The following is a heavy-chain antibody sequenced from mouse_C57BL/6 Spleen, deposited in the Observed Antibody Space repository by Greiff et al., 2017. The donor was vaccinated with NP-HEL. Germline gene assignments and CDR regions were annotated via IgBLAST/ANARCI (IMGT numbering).Heavy chain of an antibody. J-gene: IGHJ2*01. CDR3: ARSDTLYYFDY. CDR2: IDPSDSET. Sequence: QVQLQQPGAELVRPGSSVKLSCKASGYTFTSYWMHWVKQRPIHGLEWIGNIDPSDSETHYNQKFKDKATLTVDKSSSTAYMQLSSLTSEDSAVYYCARSDTLYYFDYWGQGTTLTVSS. V-gene: IGHV1-52*01. CDR1: GYTFTSYW. D-gene: IGHD5-1-1*01.